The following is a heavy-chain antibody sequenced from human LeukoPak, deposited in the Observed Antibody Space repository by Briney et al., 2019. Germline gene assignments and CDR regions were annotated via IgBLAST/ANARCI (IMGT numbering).Heavy chain of an antibody. CDR3: AKDIGYGDYYFDY. D-gene: IGHD4-17*01. CDR1: GFTFDDYA. Sequence: PGGSLRLSCAASGFTFDDYAMHWVRQAPGEGLEWVSGISWNSGSIGYADSVKGRFTISRDNAKNSLYLQMNSLRAEDTALYYCAKDIGYGDYYFDYWGQGTLVTVSS. V-gene: IGHV3-9*01. J-gene: IGHJ4*02. CDR2: ISWNSGSI.